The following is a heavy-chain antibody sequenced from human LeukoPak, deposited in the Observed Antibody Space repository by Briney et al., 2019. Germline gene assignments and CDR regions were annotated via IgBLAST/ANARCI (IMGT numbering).Heavy chain of an antibody. CDR3: ARGREYEGVPFDY. CDR1: GGSFSGYY. V-gene: IGHV4-34*01. D-gene: IGHD2/OR15-2a*01. J-gene: IGHJ4*02. Sequence: SETLSLTCAVYGGSFSGYYWSWIRQPPGKGLEWIGEINHSGSTNYNPSLKSRVTISVDTSKNQFSLKLSSVTAADTAVYYWARGREYEGVPFDYWYRGTLVTVS. CDR2: INHSGST.